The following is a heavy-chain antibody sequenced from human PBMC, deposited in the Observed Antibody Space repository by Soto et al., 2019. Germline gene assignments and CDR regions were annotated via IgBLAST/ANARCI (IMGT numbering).Heavy chain of an antibody. CDR1: GGSISSGDYY. D-gene: IGHD4-17*01. J-gene: IGHJ6*02. CDR2: TYYSGST. CDR3: ASEGGPTVSTYYDGLDV. Sequence: QVQLQESGPGLVKPSQTLSLTCTVSGGSISSGDYYWSWIRQPPGKGLEWIGYTYYSGSTYYNPSTKSRVTRSVDTSKNQFSLKLSSVTAADTAVYYGASEGGPTVSTYYDGLDVWGQGTTVTVSS. V-gene: IGHV4-30-4*01.